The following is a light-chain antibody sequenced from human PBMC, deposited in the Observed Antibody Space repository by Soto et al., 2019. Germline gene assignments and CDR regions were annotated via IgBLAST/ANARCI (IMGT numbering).Light chain of an antibody. CDR3: QQYFQWHFT. CDR2: GSS. J-gene: IGKJ1*01. Sequence: IMVTQSPAALSLSPGDTATLTCRSTSTVHWHLAWYQVRPGQPPRLLISGSSVRAVGVPERFSGGGAGTQFTLSIDGVQLEDVGIYYCQQYFQWHFTFGQGTKVEI. V-gene: IGKV3-15*01. CDR1: STVHWH.